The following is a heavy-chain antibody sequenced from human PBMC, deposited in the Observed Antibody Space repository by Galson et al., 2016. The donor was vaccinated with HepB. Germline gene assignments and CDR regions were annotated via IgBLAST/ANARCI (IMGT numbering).Heavy chain of an antibody. CDR1: GFTFSSYT. J-gene: IGHJ5*02. D-gene: IGHD4-23*01. CDR3: ARDRDTVAPVDR. Sequence: SLRLSCAASGFTFSSYTMNWVRQAPGKGLEWVSSITSRGNYMYYADSVKGRFTISRDNANYSLFLQMNCLRAGDTAVYYCARDRDTVAPVDRWGQGTLVTVSS. CDR2: ITSRGNYM. V-gene: IGHV3-21*01.